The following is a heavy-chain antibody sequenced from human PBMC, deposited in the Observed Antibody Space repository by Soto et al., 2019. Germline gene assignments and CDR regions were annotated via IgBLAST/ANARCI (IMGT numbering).Heavy chain of an antibody. CDR1: GFTLRDSA. CDR2: ILASGDV. J-gene: IGHJ6*02. D-gene: IGHD3-10*01. CDR3: VSDTSSGGADV. V-gene: IGHV3-9*01. Sequence: EEELVEFGGGLVQPGRSLRLSCATSGFTLRDSAMHWVRQVPGGGLERVSGILASGDVGYVDSVRGRFTMSRDVAKSSLHLQMNSLNTHDTALYYCVSDTSSGGADVWGQWTTVTVSS.